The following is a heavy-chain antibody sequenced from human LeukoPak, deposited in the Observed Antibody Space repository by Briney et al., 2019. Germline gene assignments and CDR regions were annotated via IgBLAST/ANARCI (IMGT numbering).Heavy chain of an antibody. J-gene: IGHJ1*01. V-gene: IGHV4-61*05. CDR1: GDSISTSSYY. Sequence: SETLSLTCSVSGDSISTSSYYWGWIRQPPGKGLEWIGRIYTSGSTNYNPSLKSRVTMSVDTSKNQFSLKLSSVTAADTAVYYCASTDVVVAADEYFQHWGQGTLVTVSS. CDR2: IYTSGST. CDR3: ASTDVVVAADEYFQH. D-gene: IGHD2-15*01.